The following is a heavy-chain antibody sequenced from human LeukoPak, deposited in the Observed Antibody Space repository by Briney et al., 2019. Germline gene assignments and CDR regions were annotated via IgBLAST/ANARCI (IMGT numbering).Heavy chain of an antibody. CDR3: ARVVRTGDYFDF. CDR1: GGSISSGGYY. CDR2: IYYSGST. Sequence: SETLSLTCTVSGGSISSGGYYWSWIRQHQGKGLEWIGYIYYSGSTYYNPSLKSRVTISVDTSKNQFSLKLSSVTAADTAVYYCARVVRTGDYFDFWGQGTLVTVSP. V-gene: IGHV4-31*03. D-gene: IGHD4-23*01. J-gene: IGHJ4*02.